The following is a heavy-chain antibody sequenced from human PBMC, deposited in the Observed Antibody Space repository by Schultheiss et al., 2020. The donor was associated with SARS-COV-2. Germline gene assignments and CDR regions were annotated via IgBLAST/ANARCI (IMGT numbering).Heavy chain of an antibody. Sequence: ASVKVSCKASGYTFTSYGISWVRQAPGQGLEWMGWISAYNGNTNYAQKLQGRVTMTTDTSTSTAYMELRSLRSDDTAVYYCARDPHKDYGDYGASGAFDIWGQGTMVT. CDR3: ARDPHKDYGDYGASGAFDI. CDR1: GYTFTSYG. CDR2: ISAYNGNT. V-gene: IGHV1-18*01. D-gene: IGHD4-17*01. J-gene: IGHJ3*02.